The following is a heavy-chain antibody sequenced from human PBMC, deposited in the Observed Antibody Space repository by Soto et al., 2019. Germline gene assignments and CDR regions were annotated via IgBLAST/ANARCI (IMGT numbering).Heavy chain of an antibody. J-gene: IGHJ5*02. D-gene: IGHD3-10*01. CDR1: GFTFSGYA. V-gene: IGHV3-30-3*01. CDR3: AREAAGDWFDP. Sequence: GGSLRLSCAVSGFTFSGYAMHWVRQSPGKGLEWVASISFDGSNKYYADSVKGRFTISRDISKNTLYLQMNSLRVEDTAVYHCAREAAGDWFDPWGQGTLGTVSS. CDR2: ISFDGSNK.